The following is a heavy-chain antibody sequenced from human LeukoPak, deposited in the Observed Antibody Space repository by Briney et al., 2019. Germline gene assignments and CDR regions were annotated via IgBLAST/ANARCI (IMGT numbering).Heavy chain of an antibody. J-gene: IGHJ4*02. Sequence: SGPTLVNPTQTLTLTCSFSGFSLSTSGVGVGWIRQPPGKSLEWLALIYWDDDKRYSPSLKSRLTITKDTSKNQVVLTMTNMDPVDTATYYCAHPYHDILTGHYFGYFDYWGQGTLVTVSS. CDR2: IYWDDDK. V-gene: IGHV2-5*02. D-gene: IGHD3-9*01. CDR1: GFSLSTSGVG. CDR3: AHPYHDILTGHYFGYFDY.